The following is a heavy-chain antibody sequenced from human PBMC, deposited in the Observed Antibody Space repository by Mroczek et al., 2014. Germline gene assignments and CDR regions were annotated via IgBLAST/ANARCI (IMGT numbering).Heavy chain of an antibody. CDR2: ISYDGSNK. CDR1: GFTFSSYG. D-gene: IGHD4-17*01. J-gene: IGHJ4*02. Sequence: VQLVESGGGVVQPGRSLRLSCAASGFTFSSYGMHWVRQAPGKGLEWVAVISYDGSNKYYADSVKGRFTISRDNSKNTLYLQMNSLRAEDTAVYYCAKVRYGDYVYYFDYWGQGTLVTVSS. CDR3: AKVRYGDYVYYFDY. V-gene: IGHV3-30*18.